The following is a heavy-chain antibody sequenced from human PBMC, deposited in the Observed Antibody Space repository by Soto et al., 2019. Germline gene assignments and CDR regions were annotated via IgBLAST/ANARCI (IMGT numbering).Heavy chain of an antibody. Sequence: PGGSLRLSCAASGFTFSSYAMSWVRQAPGKGLEWVSAISGSGGSTYYADSVKGRFTISRDNSKNTLYLQMNSLRAEDTAVYYCAKEGLRFLEWLLSVDYWGQGTLVTVSS. V-gene: IGHV3-23*01. D-gene: IGHD3-3*01. CDR3: AKEGLRFLEWLLSVDY. J-gene: IGHJ4*02. CDR2: ISGSGGST. CDR1: GFTFSSYA.